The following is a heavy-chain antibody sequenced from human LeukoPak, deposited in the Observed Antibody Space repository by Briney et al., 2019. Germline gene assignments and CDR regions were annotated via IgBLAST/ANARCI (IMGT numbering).Heavy chain of an antibody. CDR2: INDNGDYT. Sequence: PGGSLTLACAVYGFPFSSYAMSWVRQAPGQGLGWVSVINDNGDYTSYADSVRDRFTISRGNSRNTLYLQMISLRPEDTAVYYCAKDTSIGKYCTNGVCSPFDYWGQGTLFTVSS. J-gene: IGHJ4*02. D-gene: IGHD2-8*01. CDR3: AKDTSIGKYCTNGVCSPFDY. V-gene: IGHV3-23*01. CDR1: GFPFSSYA.